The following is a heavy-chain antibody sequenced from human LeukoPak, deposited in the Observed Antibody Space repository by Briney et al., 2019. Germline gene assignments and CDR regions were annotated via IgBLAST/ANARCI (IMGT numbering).Heavy chain of an antibody. D-gene: IGHD4-17*01. V-gene: IGHV4-34*01. J-gene: IGHJ6*03. CDR1: GGSFSGYY. CDR2: INHSGST. CDR3: ARLLRRGNYYYYYMDV. Sequence: PSETLSLTCAVYGGSFSGYYWSWTRQPPGKGLEWIGEINHSGSTNYNPSLKSRVTISVDTSKNQFSLKLSSVTAADTAVYYCARLLRRGNYYYYYMDVWGKGTTVTISS.